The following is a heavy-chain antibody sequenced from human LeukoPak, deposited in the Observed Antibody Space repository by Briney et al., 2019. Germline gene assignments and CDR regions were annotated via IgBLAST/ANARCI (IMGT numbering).Heavy chain of an antibody. CDR2: IISTGTI. CDR1: GASISGYY. CDR3: ARESGSIDQGLG. V-gene: IGHV4-59*01. J-gene: IGHJ4*02. Sequence: PSETLSLTCTVSGASISGYYWSWIRQPPGKRLEWIGYIISTGTITYNPSLQSRVTISIDTSKNQLSLQLTSVTAADTAVYYCARESGSIDQGLGWGQGTLVTVSS. D-gene: IGHD5-12*01.